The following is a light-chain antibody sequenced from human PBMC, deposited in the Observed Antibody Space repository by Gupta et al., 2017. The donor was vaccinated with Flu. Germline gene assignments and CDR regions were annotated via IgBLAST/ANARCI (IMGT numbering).Light chain of an antibody. CDR1: PLPEEY. Sequence: YELTQPPSLSLSPGQTARITCSGEPLPEEYVYWYQQKPGQAPVLVIYKDRDRPPGIPDRFSGSNSGTTVTLTISGVQAEDEAEYYCQSADRSGTYWVFGGGTKLTVL. CDR2: KDR. V-gene: IGLV3-25*02. J-gene: IGLJ3*02. CDR3: QSADRSGTYWV.